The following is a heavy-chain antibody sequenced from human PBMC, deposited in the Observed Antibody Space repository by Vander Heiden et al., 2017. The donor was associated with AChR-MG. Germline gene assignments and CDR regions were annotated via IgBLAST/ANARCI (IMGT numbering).Heavy chain of an antibody. CDR2: IYTSGST. J-gene: IGHJ4*02. CDR3: ARDWWGSGFDY. Sequence: QVQLQESGPGLVKPSQTLSLTCTVPGGSISSGSYYWSWIRQPAGKGLEWIGRIYTSGSTNYNPSLKSRVTISVDTSKNQFSLKLSSVTAADTAVYYCARDWWGSGFDYWGQGTLVTVSS. D-gene: IGHD2-21*01. CDR1: GGSISSGSYY. V-gene: IGHV4-61*02.